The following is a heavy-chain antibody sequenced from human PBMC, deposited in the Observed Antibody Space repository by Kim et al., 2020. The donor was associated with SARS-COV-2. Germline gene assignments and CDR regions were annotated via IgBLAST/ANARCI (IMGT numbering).Heavy chain of an antibody. J-gene: IGHJ4*02. D-gene: IGHD3-9*01. V-gene: IGHV4-39*07. CDR3: ARLTLDILTGYYAAIIDY. CDR2: IYYSGST. CDR1: GGSISSSSYY. Sequence: SETLSLTCTVSGGSISSSSYYWGWIRQPPGKGLEWIGSIYYSGSTYYNPSLKSRVTISVDTSKNQFSLKLSSVTAADTAVYYCARLTLDILTGYYAAIIDYWGQGTLVTVSS.